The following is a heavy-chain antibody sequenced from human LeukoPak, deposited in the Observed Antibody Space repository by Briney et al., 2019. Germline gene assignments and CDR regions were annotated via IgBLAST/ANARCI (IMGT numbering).Heavy chain of an antibody. CDR3: AKDGVILAPGESWYMDV. V-gene: IGHV3-30*02. Sequence: GGSLRLSCSASKFRFSDYGMYWVRQAPGKGLEWVAFIRFDGTKTNYAESVRGRFTISRDNSKNTLYLQMNSLRADDTAVFYCAKDGVILAPGESWYMDVWGSGTPVTVSS. CDR2: IRFDGTKT. CDR1: KFRFSDYG. J-gene: IGHJ6*03. D-gene: IGHD3-16*01.